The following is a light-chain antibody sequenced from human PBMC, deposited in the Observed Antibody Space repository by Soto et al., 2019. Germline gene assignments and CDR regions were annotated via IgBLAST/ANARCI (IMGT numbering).Light chain of an antibody. CDR3: QHYYAFSPWT. V-gene: IGKV1-5*01. Sequence: DIQMTQSPSALSASIGDRVTITCRASQNVSTWLAWYQQKPGKAPRSLIFDASKLESGVSSRLSGTGSGTEFTLTISHLQADDSGTYFCQHYYAFSPWTFGQGTKVQIK. CDR1: QNVSTW. J-gene: IGKJ1*01. CDR2: DAS.